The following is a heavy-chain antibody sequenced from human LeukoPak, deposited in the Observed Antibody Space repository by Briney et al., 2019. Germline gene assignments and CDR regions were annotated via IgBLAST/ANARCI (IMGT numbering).Heavy chain of an antibody. CDR3: ARGLRGSDWSPRGFDP. CDR2: IYYSGST. CDR1: GGSISSYY. J-gene: IGHJ5*02. V-gene: IGHV4-59*08. Sequence: SETLSLTCTVSGGSISSYYWSWIRQPPGKGLEWIGYIYYSGSTNYNPSLKSRVTISVDTSKNQFSLKLSSVTAADTAVYYCARGLRGSDWSPRGFDPWGQGTLVTVSS. D-gene: IGHD3-9*01.